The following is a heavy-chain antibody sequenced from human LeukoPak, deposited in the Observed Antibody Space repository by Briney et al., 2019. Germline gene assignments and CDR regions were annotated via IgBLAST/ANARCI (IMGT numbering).Heavy chain of an antibody. CDR1: GYTFTGYY. J-gene: IGHJ5*02. Sequence: ASVKVSCKASGYTFTGYYMHWVRQAPGQGLEWMGWINPNSGGTNYAQKFQGRVTMTRDTSISTAYMELSRLRSDDTAVYYCARAGALNFYYSSWFDPWGQGTLATVSS. CDR3: ARAGALNFYYSSWFDP. V-gene: IGHV1-2*02. CDR2: INPNSGGT. D-gene: IGHD3-22*01.